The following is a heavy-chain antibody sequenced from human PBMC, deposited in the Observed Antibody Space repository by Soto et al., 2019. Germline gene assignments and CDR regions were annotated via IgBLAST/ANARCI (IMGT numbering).Heavy chain of an antibody. CDR2: ISGSGGST. V-gene: IGHV3-23*01. CDR1: GFTFSSYA. Sequence: GSLRLSCAASGFTFSSYAMSWVRQAPGKGLEWVSAISGSGGSTYYADSVKGRFTISRDNSKNTLYLQMNSLRAEDTAVYYCAKGGTALDCSGGSCYSYYYYYYYGMDVWGQGTTVPVSS. D-gene: IGHD2-15*01. J-gene: IGHJ6*02. CDR3: AKGGTALDCSGGSCYSYYYYYYYGMDV.